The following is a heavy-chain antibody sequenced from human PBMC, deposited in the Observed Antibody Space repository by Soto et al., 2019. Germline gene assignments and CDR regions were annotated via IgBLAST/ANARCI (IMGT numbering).Heavy chain of an antibody. J-gene: IGHJ6*03. CDR2: INPSGGST. V-gene: IGHV1-46*03. D-gene: IGHD3-16*02. CDR3: ASSERLQRTHYDYIWGSYRSRFRYYYMDV. Sequence: ASVKVSCKASGYTFTSYYMHWVRQAPGQGLEWMGIINPSGGSTSYAQKFQGRVTMTRDTSTSTVYMELSSLRSEDTAVYYCASSERLQRTHYDYIWGSYRSRFRYYYMDVWGKGTTVTVSS. CDR1: GYTFTSYY.